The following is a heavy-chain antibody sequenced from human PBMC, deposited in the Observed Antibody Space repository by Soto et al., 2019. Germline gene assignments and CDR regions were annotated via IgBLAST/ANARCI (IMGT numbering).Heavy chain of an antibody. CDR1: GFTFSNYA. CDR2: ISGDGGST. CDR3: AKGYYGSGSYDY. V-gene: IGHV3-23*01. J-gene: IGHJ4*02. D-gene: IGHD3-10*01. Sequence: SGGSLRLSCAASGFTFSNYAMTWVRQAPGKGLEWVSAISGDGGSTYYTDSVKGRFTISRDNSKNTLYLQMNSLRVEDTAVYHCAKGYYGSGSYDYWGQGTLVTVSS.